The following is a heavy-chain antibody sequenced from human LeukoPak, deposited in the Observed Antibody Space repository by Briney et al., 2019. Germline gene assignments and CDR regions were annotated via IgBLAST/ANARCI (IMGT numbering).Heavy chain of an antibody. CDR1: GDSISSSTCN. Sequence: SETLSLTCKVSGDSISSSTCNWSWIRQPPGKGLEWIGYISQSGNSYFTPSLKSRATISVDRSKNHFSLTLISVTAADTAVYYCARDQVDYDIPDHFDYWGKGTLVAVSS. J-gene: IGHJ4*02. V-gene: IGHV4-30-2*01. CDR3: ARDQVDYDIPDHFDY. D-gene: IGHD3-22*01. CDR2: ISQSGNS.